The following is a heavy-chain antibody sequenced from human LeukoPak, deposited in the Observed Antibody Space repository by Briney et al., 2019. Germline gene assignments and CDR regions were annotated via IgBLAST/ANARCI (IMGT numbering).Heavy chain of an antibody. D-gene: IGHD3-16*01. CDR3: ARVLPVWGRDFYYYYYGMDV. V-gene: IGHV4-34*01. J-gene: IGHJ6*04. Sequence: TSETLPLTCAVYGGSFSGYYWSWIRQPPGKGLEWIGEINHSGSTNYNPSLKSRVTISVDTSKNQFSLKLSSVTAADTAVYYCARVLPVWGRDFYYYYYGMDVWGKGTTVTVSS. CDR2: INHSGST. CDR1: GGSFSGYY.